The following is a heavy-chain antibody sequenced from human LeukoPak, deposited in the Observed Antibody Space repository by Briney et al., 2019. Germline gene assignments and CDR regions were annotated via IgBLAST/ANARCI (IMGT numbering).Heavy chain of an antibody. J-gene: IGHJ4*02. Sequence: ASVKVSCKASGYTFTTYGISWVRQAPGQGPEWMGWMSAYNGQTNYAQKFQGRVSMTTDTSTSTAYMELRSLRSDDTAVYYCARVVRAHNDYWGQGTLVTVSS. CDR2: MSAYNGQT. CDR3: ARVVRAHNDY. V-gene: IGHV1-18*01. D-gene: IGHD2-21*01. CDR1: GYTFTTYG.